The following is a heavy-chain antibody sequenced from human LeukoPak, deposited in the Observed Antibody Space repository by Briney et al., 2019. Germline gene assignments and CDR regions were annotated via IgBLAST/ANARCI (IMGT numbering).Heavy chain of an antibody. Sequence: GGSLRLSCAASGFTFSSYAMSWVRQAPGKGLEWVSVLSGSGGSTDYADSVKGRFTISRDNAKNSLYLQMNSLRAEDTAVYYCARGSTYYDSSGQVPFDYWGQGTLVTVSS. CDR3: ARGSTYYDSSGQVPFDY. V-gene: IGHV3-23*01. J-gene: IGHJ4*02. D-gene: IGHD3-22*01. CDR2: LSGSGGST. CDR1: GFTFSSYA.